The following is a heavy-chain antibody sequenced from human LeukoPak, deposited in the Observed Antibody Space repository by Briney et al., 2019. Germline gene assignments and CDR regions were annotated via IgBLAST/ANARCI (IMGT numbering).Heavy chain of an antibody. CDR1: GFTFSNHA. D-gene: IGHD2-21*01. J-gene: IGHJ4*02. CDR2: ISESGDIT. Sequence: PGESLRLSCAASGFTFSNHAMSWVRQAPGKGLEWVSTISESGDITYYADSVKGRFTISRDNFKNTLYLQMDSLTAEDTAVFYCACGSSGTHHEGYWGQGTLVTVSS. V-gene: IGHV3-23*01. CDR3: ACGSSGTHHEGY.